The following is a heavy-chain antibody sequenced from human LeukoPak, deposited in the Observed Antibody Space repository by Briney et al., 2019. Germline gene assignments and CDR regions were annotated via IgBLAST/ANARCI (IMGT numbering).Heavy chain of an antibody. V-gene: IGHV3-48*01. Sequence: PGGSLRLSCAASGFTFSSYSMNWVRQAPGKGLEWVSYISSSSSTIYYADSVKGRFTISRDNAKNSLYLQMNSLRAEDTAVYYCARAHLTVGGATTHLADYWGQGTLVTVSS. D-gene: IGHD1-26*01. CDR1: GFTFSSYS. CDR2: ISSSSSTI. CDR3: ARAHLTVGGATTHLADY. J-gene: IGHJ4*02.